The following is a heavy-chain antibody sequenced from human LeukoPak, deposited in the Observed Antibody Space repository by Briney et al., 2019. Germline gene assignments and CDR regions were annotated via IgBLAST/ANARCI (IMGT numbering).Heavy chain of an antibody. CDR2: INPSGGST. D-gene: IGHD6-6*01. J-gene: IGHJ4*02. CDR1: GYTFTSYY. V-gene: IGHV1-46*01. CDR3: ARERIAARPTDTSFDY. Sequence: ASVKVSCKASGYTFTSYYMHWVRQAPGQGLEWMGIINPSGGSTSYAQKFQGRVTMTRDTSTSTVYMELSSLRSEDTAVYYCARERIAARPTDTSFDYWGQGTLVTVSS.